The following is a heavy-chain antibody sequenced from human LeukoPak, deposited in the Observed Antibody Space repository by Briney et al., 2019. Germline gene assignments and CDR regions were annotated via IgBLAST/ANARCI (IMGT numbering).Heavy chain of an antibody. D-gene: IGHD5-18*01. CDR1: GGSISSYY. Sequence: ETLSLTCTFSGGSISSYYWSWIRQPPGKGLEWIGYVYYSGSTDSNPSLKSTVAISVDTSKNRFSLKLTSVTAADTAVYYCARHTPMVLAPSGYYFLMDVWGQGTTVTVSS. V-gene: IGHV4-59*08. CDR3: ARHTPMVLAPSGYYFLMDV. CDR2: VYYSGST. J-gene: IGHJ6*02.